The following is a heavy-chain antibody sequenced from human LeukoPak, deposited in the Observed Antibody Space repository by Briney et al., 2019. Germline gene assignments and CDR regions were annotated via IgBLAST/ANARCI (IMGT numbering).Heavy chain of an antibody. Sequence: GGSLILSCVASEYTFSNYAMSWVRQAPGKGLEWVSSIDSGGGSTYYADSVKGRFTISRDNSKSMLFLQLNSLRAEDTALYYCARDLHYYVAMDVWGQGTTVTVSS. CDR3: ARDLHYYVAMDV. D-gene: IGHD3-10*02. V-gene: IGHV3-23*01. CDR2: IDSGGGST. J-gene: IGHJ6*02. CDR1: EYTFSNYA.